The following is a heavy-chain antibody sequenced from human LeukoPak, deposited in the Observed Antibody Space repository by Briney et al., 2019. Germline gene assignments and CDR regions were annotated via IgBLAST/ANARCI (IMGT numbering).Heavy chain of an antibody. Sequence: GASVKVSCKASGYTFTGYYMHWVRQAPGQGREWMGWINPNSGVTNYAQKFQGRVTMTRDTSISTAYMELSRLRSDDTAVYYFAIGEWELLRAFDIWGQGTMVTVSS. J-gene: IGHJ3*02. CDR1: GYTFTGYY. V-gene: IGHV1-2*02. CDR3: AIGEWELLRAFDI. D-gene: IGHD1-26*01. CDR2: INPNSGVT.